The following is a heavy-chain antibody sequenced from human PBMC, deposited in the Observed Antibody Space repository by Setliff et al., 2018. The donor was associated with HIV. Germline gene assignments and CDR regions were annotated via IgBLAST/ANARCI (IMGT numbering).Heavy chain of an antibody. D-gene: IGHD4-17*01. CDR2: INPNSSDT. CDR1: GYIFTDYY. Sequence: GASVKVSCKASGYIFTDYYMHWVRQAPGQELGWMGWINPNSSDTNYAQKFQGRVTMTRDTSISTAYMDLSRLRSDDTAVYYCARRVPPIPSGDLDYWGQGTLVTVSS. V-gene: IGHV1-2*02. J-gene: IGHJ4*02. CDR3: ARRVPPIPSGDLDY.